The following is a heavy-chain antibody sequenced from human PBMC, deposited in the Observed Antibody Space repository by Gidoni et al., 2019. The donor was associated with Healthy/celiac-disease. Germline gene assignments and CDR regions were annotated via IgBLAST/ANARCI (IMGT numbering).Heavy chain of an antibody. CDR1: GGSISSSSYY. Sequence: SPSCTVSGGSISSSSYYWGWIRQPPGKGLEWIGSIYYSGSTYYNPSLKSRVTISVDTSKNQFSLKLSSLTAADTAVYYCARLVVPAARPFDYWGQGTLVTVSS. D-gene: IGHD2-2*01. CDR2: IYYSGST. J-gene: IGHJ4*02. V-gene: IGHV4-39*01. CDR3: ARLVVPAARPFDY.